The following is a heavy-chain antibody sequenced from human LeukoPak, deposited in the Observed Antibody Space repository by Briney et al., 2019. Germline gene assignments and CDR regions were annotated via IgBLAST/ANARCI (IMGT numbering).Heavy chain of an antibody. D-gene: IGHD3-22*01. CDR2: IVVGSGNT. CDR3: AVEPNYYDSSGYYINDY. Sequence: SVKVSCKASGFTFTSSAVQWVRQARGQRLEWIGRIVVGSGNTNYAQKFQERVTITRDMSTSTAYMELSSLRSEDTAVYYCAVEPNYYDSSGYYINDYWGQGTLVTVSS. J-gene: IGHJ4*02. CDR1: GFTFTSSA. V-gene: IGHV1-58*01.